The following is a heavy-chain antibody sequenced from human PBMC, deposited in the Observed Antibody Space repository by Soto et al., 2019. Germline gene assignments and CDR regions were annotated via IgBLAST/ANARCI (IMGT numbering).Heavy chain of an antibody. Sequence: QVQLQESGPGLVKPSGTLSLTCAVSGGSISSSNWWSWVRQPPGKGLEWIGEIYHSGSTNYNPSLKSRVNISVDKSKNQFSLKLSSVTAADTAVYYCAREVAAAGNPRPGWFDPWGQGTLVTVSS. CDR2: IYHSGST. D-gene: IGHD6-13*01. V-gene: IGHV4-4*02. CDR3: AREVAAAGNPRPGWFDP. CDR1: GGSISSSNW. J-gene: IGHJ5*02.